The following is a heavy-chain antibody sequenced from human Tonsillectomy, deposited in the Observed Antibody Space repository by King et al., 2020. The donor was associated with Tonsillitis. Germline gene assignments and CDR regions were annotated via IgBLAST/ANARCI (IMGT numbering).Heavy chain of an antibody. CDR1: GFTFSSYG. D-gene: IGHD2-15*01. J-gene: IGHJ6*02. CDR3: AKECGGGCNFAMDV. Sequence: VQLVESGGGVVQPGRSLRLSCAASGFTFSSYGMHWVRQAPGKGLEWVAVISYYEDTKYYADSVKGRFTISRDNSKNTLFLQMNSLRAEDTAVYYCAKECGGGCNFAMDVWGQGTTVTVSS. V-gene: IGHV3-30*18. CDR2: ISYYEDTK.